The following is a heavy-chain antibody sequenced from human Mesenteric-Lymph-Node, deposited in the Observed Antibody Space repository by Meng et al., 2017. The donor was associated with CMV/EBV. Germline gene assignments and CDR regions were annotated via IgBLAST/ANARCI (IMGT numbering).Heavy chain of an antibody. CDR1: VCPFTGYY. Sequence: KVSCKASVCPFTGYYMHWMRQVPGHGLERMDWINTSRGGISYEKKLQGRVPMTRDTSISTAYMEQCRMRYNDTTVYYCASGSGSFDYWGQGTLVTVSS. CDR2: INTSRGGI. J-gene: IGHJ4*02. CDR3: ASGSGSFDY. D-gene: IGHD3-10*01. V-gene: IGHV1-2*02.